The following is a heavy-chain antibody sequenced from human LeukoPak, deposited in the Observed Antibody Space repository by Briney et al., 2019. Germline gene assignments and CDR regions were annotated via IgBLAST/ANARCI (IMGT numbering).Heavy chain of an antibody. V-gene: IGHV3-23*01. Sequence: GGSLRLSCAASGFTFSSYAMSWVRQAPGKGLEWVSAFSGSGGSTYYADSVKGRFTISRDNSKNTLYLQMNSLRAEDTAVYYCARVSNARPRGWLSRYYFDYWGQGTLVTVSS. CDR3: ARVSNARPRGWLSRYYFDY. CDR1: GFTFSSYA. J-gene: IGHJ4*02. CDR2: FSGSGGST. D-gene: IGHD6-6*01.